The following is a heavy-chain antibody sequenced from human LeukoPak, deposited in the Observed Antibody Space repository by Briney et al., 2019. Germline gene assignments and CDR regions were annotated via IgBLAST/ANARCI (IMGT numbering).Heavy chain of an antibody. Sequence: ASVKVSCKASGYTFTSYGISWVRQAPGQGLEWKGWISAYNGNTNYAQKLQGRVTMTTDTSTSTAYMELRSLRSDDTAVCYCARDMAYCGGDCYSDYWGQGTLVTVSS. CDR2: ISAYNGNT. D-gene: IGHD2-21*02. J-gene: IGHJ4*02. CDR1: GYTFTSYG. V-gene: IGHV1-18*01. CDR3: ARDMAYCGGDCYSDY.